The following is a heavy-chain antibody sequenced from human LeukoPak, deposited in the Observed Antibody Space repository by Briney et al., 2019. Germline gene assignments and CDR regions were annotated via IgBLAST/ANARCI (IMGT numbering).Heavy chain of an antibody. V-gene: IGHV4-31*03. CDR2: IYYSGST. Sequence: SETLSLTCTVSGGSISSGGYYWSWIRQHPGKGLEWIGYIYYSGSTYYNPSLKSRVTISVDTSKNQFSLKLSSVTAADTAVYYCASRVRRGYSYGYSYGMDVWGQGTTVTVSS. CDR3: ASRVRRGYSYGYSYGMDV. CDR1: GGSISSGGYY. D-gene: IGHD5-18*01. J-gene: IGHJ6*02.